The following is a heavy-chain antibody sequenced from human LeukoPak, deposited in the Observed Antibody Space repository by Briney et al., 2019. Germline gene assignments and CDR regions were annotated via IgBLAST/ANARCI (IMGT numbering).Heavy chain of an antibody. CDR2: IYLDGRT. CDR3: VRLGGTYFRHGYYFYYMDV. J-gene: IGHJ6*03. Sequence: PSETLSLTCTVSGGSLTDSSFFWGWIRQSPGAGLEWIGKIYLDGRTNYDPSLRNRVTISVDTSKNQFSLRLTSVTAADRAVYSCVRLGGTYFRHGYYFYYMDVWGKGTTVTVSS. D-gene: IGHD1-26*01. V-gene: IGHV4-39*01. CDR1: GGSLTDSSFF.